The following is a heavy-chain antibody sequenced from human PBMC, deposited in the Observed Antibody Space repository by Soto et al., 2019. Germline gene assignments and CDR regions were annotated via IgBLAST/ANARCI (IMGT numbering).Heavy chain of an antibody. J-gene: IGHJ6*03. CDR1: GFTFSNAW. CDR2: IKSKTDGGTT. V-gene: IGHV3-15*01. D-gene: IGHD6-13*01. Sequence: EVQLVESGGGLVKPGGSLRLSCAASGFTFSNAWMSWVRQAPGKGLEWVGRIKSKTDGGTTDYAAPVKGRFTISRDDSKTTLYLQMNSLKTEDTAVYYCTTSAGSIAAAAYYYYYYMDVWGKGTTVTVSS. CDR3: TTSAGSIAAAAYYYYYYMDV.